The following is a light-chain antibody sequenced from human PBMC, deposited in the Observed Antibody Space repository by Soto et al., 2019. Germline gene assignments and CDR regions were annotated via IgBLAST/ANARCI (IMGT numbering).Light chain of an antibody. CDR3: QQYGGSTRT. J-gene: IGKJ1*01. V-gene: IGKV3-20*01. CDR2: GAS. Sequence: IVLTQSPGTLSLSPGEIATLSCRASQSVTTQLAWYQQKPGQAPRLIIHGASSRATGVPDRITGSGSGTDFTLSISRLEPEDFAVYYCQQYGGSTRTFGQGTKVDIK. CDR1: QSVTTQ.